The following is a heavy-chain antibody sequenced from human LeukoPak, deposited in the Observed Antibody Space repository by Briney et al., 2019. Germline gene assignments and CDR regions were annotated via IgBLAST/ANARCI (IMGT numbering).Heavy chain of an antibody. CDR2: IYYSGST. CDR3: AKDSSAWSLDY. J-gene: IGHJ4*02. V-gene: IGHV4-59*01. Sequence: SETLSLTCTVSGGSISDYYWSWIRQPPGRGLEWIGHIYYSGSTKYNPSLKSRVTISLDTSKNQLSLKLSSVTAADTAVYYCAKDSSAWSLDYWGQGTLVTVSS. CDR1: GGSISDYY. D-gene: IGHD6-19*01.